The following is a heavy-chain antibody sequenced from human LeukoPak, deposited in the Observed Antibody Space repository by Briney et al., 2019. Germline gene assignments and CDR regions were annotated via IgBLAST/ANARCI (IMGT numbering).Heavy chain of an antibody. J-gene: IGHJ3*02. CDR3: AREYCSSTSCYPDAFDI. CDR2: IYTSGST. Sequence: PSETLSLTCTVSGGSISSYYWSCIRQPAGKGLEWIGRIYTSGSTNYNPPLKSRVTMSVDTSKNQFSLKLSSVTAADTAVYYCAREYCSSTSCYPDAFDIWGQGTMVTVSS. D-gene: IGHD2-2*01. CDR1: GGSISSYY. V-gene: IGHV4-4*07.